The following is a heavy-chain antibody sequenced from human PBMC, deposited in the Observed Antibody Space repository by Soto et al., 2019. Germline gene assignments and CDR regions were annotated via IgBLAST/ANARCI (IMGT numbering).Heavy chain of an antibody. Sequence: ASVKVSFKVSGYTLTELSMHWVRQAPGKGLEWMGGFDPEDGEAIYAQKFQGRVTMTEDTSTDTAYMELSSLRSEDTAVYYCATDLRDILTGYYSKEYDAFDIWGQGTMVTVSS. CDR3: ATDLRDILTGYYSKEYDAFDI. CDR1: GYTLTELS. D-gene: IGHD3-9*01. CDR2: FDPEDGEA. V-gene: IGHV1-24*01. J-gene: IGHJ3*02.